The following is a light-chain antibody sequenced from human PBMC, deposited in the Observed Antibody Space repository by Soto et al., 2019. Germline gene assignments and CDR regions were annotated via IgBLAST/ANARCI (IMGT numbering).Light chain of an antibody. CDR3: CSYASTTPSSTRV. V-gene: IGLV2-14*01. Sequence: QSVLTQPASVSGSPGQSITISCTGTSSDVGGYNYVSWYQQHPGKAPKLMIYDVSNRPSGVSNRFSGSKSGNTASLTISGLQTEDEADYYCCSYASTTPSSTRVFGTGTKLTVL. CDR1: SSDVGGYNY. J-gene: IGLJ1*01. CDR2: DVS.